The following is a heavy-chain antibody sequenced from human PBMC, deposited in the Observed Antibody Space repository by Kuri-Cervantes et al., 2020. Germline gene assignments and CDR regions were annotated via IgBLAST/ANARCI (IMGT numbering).Heavy chain of an antibody. V-gene: IGHV4-30-2*03. D-gene: IGHD3-3*01. J-gene: IGHJ4*02. CDR1: GGSISSGGYS. CDR2: IYHSGST. Sequence: SCAVSGGSISSGGYSWSWIRQPPGKGLEWIGYIYHSGSTYYNPSLKSRVTISVDTSKNQFSLKLSSVTAADTAVYYCARLWLEWTFDYWGQGTLVTVSS. CDR3: ARLWLEWTFDY.